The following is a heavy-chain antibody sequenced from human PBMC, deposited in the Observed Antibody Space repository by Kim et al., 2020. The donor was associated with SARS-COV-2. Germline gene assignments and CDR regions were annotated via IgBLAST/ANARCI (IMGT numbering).Heavy chain of an antibody. J-gene: IGHJ6*02. Sequence: KGRFTISRDNSKNTLYLQMNRLRAEDTAVYYCAKAHSSSWTLYYYYGMDVWGQGTTVTVSS. V-gene: IGHV3-30*02. D-gene: IGHD6-13*01. CDR3: AKAHSSSWTLYYYYGMDV.